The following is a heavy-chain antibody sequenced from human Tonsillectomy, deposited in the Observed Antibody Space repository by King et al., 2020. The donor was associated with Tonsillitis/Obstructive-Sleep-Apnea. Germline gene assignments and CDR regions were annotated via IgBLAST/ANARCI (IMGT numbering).Heavy chain of an antibody. CDR3: ARVPPVVSPAIRWLGNAFDI. Sequence: VQLQESGPGLVKPSQTLSLTCTVSGGSISSGGYYWSWIRQHPGKGLEWIGYIYYSGSTYDNPSLKSRVTISVDTAKNQFSLKLSSVTAADTAVYYCARVPPVVSPAIRWLGNAFDIWGQGTMVTVSS. D-gene: IGHD2-2*02. J-gene: IGHJ3*02. V-gene: IGHV4-31*03. CDR1: GGSISSGGYY. CDR2: IYYSGST.